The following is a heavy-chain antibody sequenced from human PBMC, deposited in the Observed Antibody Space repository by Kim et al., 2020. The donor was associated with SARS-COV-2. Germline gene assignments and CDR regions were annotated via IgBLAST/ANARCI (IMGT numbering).Heavy chain of an antibody. J-gene: IGHJ6*02. V-gene: IGHV4-39*01. D-gene: IGHD5-18*01. Sequence: SETLSLTCTVSGGSISSSSYYWGWIRQPPGKGLEWIGSIYYSGSTYYNPSLKSRVTISVDTSKNQFSLKLSSVTAADTAVYYCARHVSQWTDTAMVRALGPHNYYYYGMDVWGQGTTVTVSS. CDR1: GGSISSSSYY. CDR3: ARHVSQWTDTAMVRALGPHNYYYYGMDV. CDR2: IYYSGST.